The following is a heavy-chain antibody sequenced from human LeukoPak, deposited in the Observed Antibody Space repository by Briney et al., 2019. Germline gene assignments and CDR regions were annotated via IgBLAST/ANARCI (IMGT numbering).Heavy chain of an antibody. D-gene: IGHD1-26*01. J-gene: IGHJ5*02. Sequence: PSQTLSLTCTVSGGSISSGGYYWSWIRQPPGKGLEWIGYIYHSGSTYYNPSLKSRVTISVDRPKNQFSLKLSSVTAADTAVYYCAREELVGVAAYNWFDPWGQGTLVTVSS. V-gene: IGHV4-30-2*01. CDR3: AREELVGVAAYNWFDP. CDR2: IYHSGST. CDR1: GGSISSGGYY.